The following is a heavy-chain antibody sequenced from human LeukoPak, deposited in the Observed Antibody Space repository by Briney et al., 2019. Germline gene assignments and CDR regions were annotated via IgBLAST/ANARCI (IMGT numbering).Heavy chain of an antibody. J-gene: IGHJ4*02. D-gene: IGHD3-22*01. Sequence: PSETLSLTCAVYDGSFSGYYWSWIRQPPGKGLEWIGYIYYSGSTNYNPSLKSRVAISVDTSKNHLFLNLTSVTAADTAVYFCARGPYYYDNNGYHRLFDYWGQGTLVAVSS. CDR2: IYYSGST. V-gene: IGHV4-34*11. CDR1: DGSFSGYY. CDR3: ARGPYYYDNNGYHRLFDY.